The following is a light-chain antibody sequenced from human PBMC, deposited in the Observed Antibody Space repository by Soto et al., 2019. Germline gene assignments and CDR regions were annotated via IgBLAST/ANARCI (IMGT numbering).Light chain of an antibody. CDR1: QSVSRSY. V-gene: IGKV3-20*01. Sequence: EIVLTQSPGTLSLSPGERATLSCRASQSVSRSYLAWYQQKPGQAPWLLIYGASSRATGIPDRFSGSGSGTDFTLTISRLEPEDFAVYYCQQYGSSPRFTFGPGTKVDIK. CDR2: GAS. CDR3: QQYGSSPRFT. J-gene: IGKJ3*01.